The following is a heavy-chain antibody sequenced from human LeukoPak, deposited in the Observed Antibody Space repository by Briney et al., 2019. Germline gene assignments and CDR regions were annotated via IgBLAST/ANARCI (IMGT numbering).Heavy chain of an antibody. D-gene: IGHD6-13*01. CDR1: GYTFSSYW. V-gene: IGHV5-51*01. CDR2: IYPGDLDT. J-gene: IGHJ4*02. Sequence: GESLKISCEGSGYTFSSYWIAWVRQMPGKGLEYMGIIYPGDLDTRYSPSFQGQVTISVDKSISTAYLQWNSLKASDTAMYYCARVPYSSSWYGEFDYWGQGTLVTVSS. CDR3: ARVPYSSSWYGEFDY.